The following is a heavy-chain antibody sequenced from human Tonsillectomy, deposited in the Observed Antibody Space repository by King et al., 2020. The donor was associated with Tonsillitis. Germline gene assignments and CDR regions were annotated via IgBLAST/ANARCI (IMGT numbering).Heavy chain of an antibody. CDR3: AKWRGMELASYYIDH. V-gene: IGHV3-23*04. CDR2: SSGSGGSI. D-gene: IGHD1-7*01. CDR1: GFTFSSYA. Sequence: VQLVESGGGLVQPGGSLRLSCAASGFTFSSYAMSWVRQAPGKGLEWVSSSSGSGGSIYYADSVKGRFTISRDNSKNTLYLQMNSLRADDTAVYYCAKWRGMELASYYIDHWGQGTLVTVSS. J-gene: IGHJ4*02.